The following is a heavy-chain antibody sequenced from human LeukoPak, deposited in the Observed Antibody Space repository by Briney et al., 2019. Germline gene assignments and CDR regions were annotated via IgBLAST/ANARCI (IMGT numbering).Heavy chain of an antibody. CDR3: ARDRGGSYAY. CDR2: IYTSGST. CDR1: GGSTSSGSYY. V-gene: IGHV4-61*02. Sequence: SETLSLTCTVSGGSTSSGSYYWSWIRQPAGKGLEWIGRIYTSGSTNYNPSLKSRVTMSVDTSKNQFSLKLSSVTAADTAVYYCARDRGGSYAYWGQGTLVTVSS. D-gene: IGHD1-26*01. J-gene: IGHJ4*02.